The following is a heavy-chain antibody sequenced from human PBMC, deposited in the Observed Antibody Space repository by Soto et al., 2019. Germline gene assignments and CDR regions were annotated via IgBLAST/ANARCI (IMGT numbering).Heavy chain of an antibody. D-gene: IGHD3-10*01. CDR2: ISGNGIAT. Sequence: PGGSLRLSCEASGFIFSDHAMSWVRQAPGKGLEWVASISGNGIATYYADSVKGRFTIYRDNSKNTLYLQMNRLRADDTDVYYCERDAISMVRGPNNWLDXWGQGTLVTVSX. CDR3: ERDAISMVRGPNNWLDX. V-gene: IGHV3-23*01. CDR1: GFIFSDHA. J-gene: IGHJ5*02.